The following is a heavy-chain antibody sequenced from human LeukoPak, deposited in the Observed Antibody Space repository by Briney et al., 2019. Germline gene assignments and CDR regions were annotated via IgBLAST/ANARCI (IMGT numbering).Heavy chain of an antibody. V-gene: IGHV3-21*01. CDR1: GFPFSSYR. Sequence: PGESLRLACAAYGFPFSSYRMTWVRQAPGKGLEWVSSIRSSSRHIYYADSENGRVTIPRDHAKNPLYVQMDSLRADGTAVYYCARLAAGNSGYLYSDAFDIWGPGTLVTASS. CDR3: ARLAAGNSGYLYSDAFDI. J-gene: IGHJ3*02. CDR2: IRSSSRHI. D-gene: IGHD5-12*01.